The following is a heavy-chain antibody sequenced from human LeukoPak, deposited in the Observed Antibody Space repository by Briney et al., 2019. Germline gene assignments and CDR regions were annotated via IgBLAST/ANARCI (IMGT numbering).Heavy chain of an antibody. D-gene: IGHD5-24*01. CDR2: INHSGST. CDR1: GGSFSGYY. V-gene: IGHV4-34*01. J-gene: IGHJ4*02. Sequence: SETLSLTCAVYGGSFSGYYWSWIRQPPGKGLEWIGEINHSGSTNYNPSLKSRVTISVDTSKNQFSLKLSSVTAADTAVYYCARARRWDDHWGQGTLVTVSS. CDR3: ARARRWDDH.